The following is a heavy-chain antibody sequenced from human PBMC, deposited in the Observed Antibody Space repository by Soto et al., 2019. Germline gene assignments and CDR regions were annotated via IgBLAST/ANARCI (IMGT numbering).Heavy chain of an antibody. Sequence: QVQLVQSGAEVKKPGASVKVSCKASGYTFTSYGITWVRQAPGQGLEWMGWISTYNGNTKYAQKLQGRVTMTTDTSTSTVYMELRGLRSDDTAVFYCAREMVRGVGSDYWGQGTLVTVSS. CDR3: AREMVRGVGSDY. D-gene: IGHD3-10*01. CDR1: GYTFTSYG. CDR2: ISTYNGNT. V-gene: IGHV1-18*01. J-gene: IGHJ4*02.